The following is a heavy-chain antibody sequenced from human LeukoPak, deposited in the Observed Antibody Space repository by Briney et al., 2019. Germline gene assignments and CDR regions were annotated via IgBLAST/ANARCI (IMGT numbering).Heavy chain of an antibody. CDR2: ISSSSSYI. V-gene: IGHV3-21*01. CDR1: GGSFSGYY. D-gene: IGHD2-2*01. CDR3: ARDEDQQAFDL. J-gene: IGHJ2*01. Sequence: ETLSLTCAVYGGSFSGYYWSWIRQPPGKGLEWVSSISSSSSYIYYADSVKGRFTISRDNAKNSLYLQMNSLRAEDTAVYYCARDEDQQAFDLWGRGTLVTVSS.